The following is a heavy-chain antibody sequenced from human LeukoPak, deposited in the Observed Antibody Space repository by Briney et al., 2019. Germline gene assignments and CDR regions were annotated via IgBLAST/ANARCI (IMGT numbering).Heavy chain of an antibody. Sequence: GGSLRLSCAASGFSFSTYYVNWVRQAPGKGLEWGSCISSSSTYIYYADSVRGRFAISRDNAKNSLYLQMNSLRADDTAVYYCVRENHGSFDYWGQGSLVTVSS. CDR2: ISSSSTYI. J-gene: IGHJ4*02. D-gene: IGHD1-14*01. CDR3: VRENHGSFDY. CDR1: GFSFSTYY. V-gene: IGHV3-21*01.